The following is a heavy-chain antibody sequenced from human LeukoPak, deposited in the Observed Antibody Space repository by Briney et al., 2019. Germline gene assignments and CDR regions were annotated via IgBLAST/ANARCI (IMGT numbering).Heavy chain of an antibody. J-gene: IGHJ4*02. CDR3: ARESETSGWYDY. CDR2: ISGDGGST. V-gene: IGHV3-43*02. Sequence: GGSLRLSCAASGFTFSSYWMHWVRPVPGKGLEWVSLISGDGGSTFYADSVRGRFTISRDNTRKSLSLQMSSLRSEDTALYYCARESETSGWYDYWGQGALVTVSS. D-gene: IGHD6-19*01. CDR1: GFTFSSYW.